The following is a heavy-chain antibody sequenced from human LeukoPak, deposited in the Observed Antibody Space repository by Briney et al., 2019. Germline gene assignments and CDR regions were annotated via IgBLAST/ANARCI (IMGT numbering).Heavy chain of an antibody. J-gene: IGHJ6*03. V-gene: IGHV3-48*04. CDR3: ATPGDTANYYMDV. CDR1: GFTFSSYS. D-gene: IGHD5-18*01. Sequence: GGSLRLSCAASGFTFSSYSMNWVRQAPGKGLEWVSYISSSGSTIYYADSVKGRFTISRDNAKNSLYLQMNSLRAEDTAVYYCATPGDTANYYMDVWGKGTTVTISS. CDR2: ISSSGSTI.